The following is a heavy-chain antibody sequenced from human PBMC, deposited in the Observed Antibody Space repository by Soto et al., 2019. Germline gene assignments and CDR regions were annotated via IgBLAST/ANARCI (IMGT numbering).Heavy chain of an antibody. V-gene: IGHV3-9*01. CDR2: ISWNSGSI. J-gene: IGHJ6*02. Sequence: GGSLRLSCAASGFTFDDYAMHWVRQAPGKGLEWVSGISWNSGSIGYADSVKGRFTISRDNAKNSLYLQMNSLRAEDTALYYCAKEYGRRVDTAMPYYGMDVWGQGTTVTVSS. D-gene: IGHD5-18*01. CDR1: GFTFDDYA. CDR3: AKEYGRRVDTAMPYYGMDV.